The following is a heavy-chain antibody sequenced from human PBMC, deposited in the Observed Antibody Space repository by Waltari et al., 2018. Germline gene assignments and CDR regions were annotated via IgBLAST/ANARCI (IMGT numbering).Heavy chain of an antibody. J-gene: IGHJ2*01. CDR3: ARGWAYWYFDL. V-gene: IGHV3-23*01. D-gene: IGHD6-13*01. CDR1: GFTFSSYA. CDR2: ISGSGGST. Sequence: EVQLLESGGGLVQPGGSLRLSCAASGFTFSSYAMSWVRQAPGKGLEWVSAISGSGGSTYYADSVKGRFTISRDNAKNSLYLQMNSLRAEDTAVYYCARGWAYWYFDLWGRGTLVTVSS.